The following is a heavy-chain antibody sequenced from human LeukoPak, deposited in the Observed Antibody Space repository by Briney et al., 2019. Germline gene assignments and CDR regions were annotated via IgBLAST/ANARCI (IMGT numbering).Heavy chain of an antibody. CDR1: GFDVSRNY. D-gene: IGHD6-13*01. V-gene: IGHV3-53*01. J-gene: IGHJ4*02. Sequence: GGSLRLSCAASGFDVSRNYMNWVRQAPGKGLEWVSAIYSGGNTYYADSVKGRFTISRDNSKNTLYLQMNSLRAEDTAVYYCARTPGIAAAGPFDYWGQGTLVTVSS. CDR3: ARTPGIAAAGPFDY. CDR2: IYSGGNT.